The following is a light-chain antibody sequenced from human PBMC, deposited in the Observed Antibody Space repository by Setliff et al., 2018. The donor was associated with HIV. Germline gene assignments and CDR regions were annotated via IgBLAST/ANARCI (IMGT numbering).Light chain of an antibody. CDR3: SSYTSSSTYV. V-gene: IGLV2-14*01. CDR2: DVS. Sequence: ALTQPASVSGSPGQSITISCTGTSSDVGGYNYASWYQQHPGKAPKFMIYDVSKRPSGVSNRFSGSKSGNTASLTISGLQAEDEADYYCSSYTSSSTYVFGTGTKVTVL. J-gene: IGLJ1*01. CDR1: SSDVGGYNY.